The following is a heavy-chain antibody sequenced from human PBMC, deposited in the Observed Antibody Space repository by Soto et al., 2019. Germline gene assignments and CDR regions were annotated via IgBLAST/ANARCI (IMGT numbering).Heavy chain of an antibody. CDR2: IIPIFGTA. D-gene: IGHD5-12*01. V-gene: IGHV1-69*12. Sequence: QVQLVQSGAEVKKPGSSVTVSCKASGGTFSSYTISWVRQAPGQGLEWMGGIIPIFGTANYAQKFQGRVTIXEECSXXTAYMELSSLRSEDTAVYYCARGNHRWLQLWYFDLWGRGTLVTVSS. CDR3: ARGNHRWLQLWYFDL. CDR1: GGTFSSYT. J-gene: IGHJ2*01.